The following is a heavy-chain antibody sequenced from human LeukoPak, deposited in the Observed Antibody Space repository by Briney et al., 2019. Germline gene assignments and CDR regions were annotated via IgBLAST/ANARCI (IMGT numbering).Heavy chain of an antibody. V-gene: IGHV3-7*01. J-gene: IGHJ6*02. D-gene: IGHD2-2*01. CDR1: GFTTHYW. CDR3: ASGYCSSTSCDYYGMDV. CDR2: IKQDGSEK. Sequence: PGGSLRLSCTASGFTTHYWLNWVRQAPGKGLEWVANIKQDGSEKYYVDSVKGRFTISRDNAKNSLYLQMNSLRAEDTAVYYCASGYCSSTSCDYYGMDVWGQGTTVTVSS.